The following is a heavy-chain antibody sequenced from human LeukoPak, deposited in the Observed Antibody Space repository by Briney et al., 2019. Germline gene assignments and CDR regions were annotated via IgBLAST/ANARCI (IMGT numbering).Heavy chain of an antibody. J-gene: IGHJ4*02. D-gene: IGHD1-1*01. CDR1: GFTFSSYA. CDR2: ISGSGRST. CDR3: AKNWNADY. Sequence: TGRSLRLSCAASGFTFSSYAMSWVRQAPGKWLEWVSSISGSGRSTYYADSVKGRFTISRDNSKNTLYLQMNSLRAEDTAAYHCAKNWNADYWGQRTLVTVSS. V-gene: IGHV3-23*01.